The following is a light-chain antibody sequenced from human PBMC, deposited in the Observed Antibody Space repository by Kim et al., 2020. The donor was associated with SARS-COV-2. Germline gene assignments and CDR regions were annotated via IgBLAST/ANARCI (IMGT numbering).Light chain of an antibody. CDR2: EVT. J-gene: IGLJ1*01. Sequence: SVTIACMGTSSDVGAYKFVSWYQQHPGKAPKRIIYEVTLRPSGVPDRFAGSKSGNTASLTVSGLQAEDEADYYCCSYAGSNNHYLFGTGTKVTVL. V-gene: IGLV2-8*01. CDR1: SSDVGAYKF. CDR3: CSYAGSNNHYL.